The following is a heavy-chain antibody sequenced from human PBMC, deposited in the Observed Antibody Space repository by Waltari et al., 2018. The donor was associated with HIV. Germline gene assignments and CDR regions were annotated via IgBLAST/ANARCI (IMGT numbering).Heavy chain of an antibody. CDR3: ATSGYRTGPFDH. V-gene: IGHV3-7*01. Sequence: EGQLVDSGGGWVQPGGSLKLPGAAPGLIFTSYWMNWVRQAPGKGLEWVANIKPDGSTIYYVDSVKGRFSIARDNAQNSLYLHMNTLRVEDAAVYFCATSGYRTGPFDHWGQGTPVTVSS. CDR1: GLIFTSYW. D-gene: IGHD5-12*01. CDR2: IKPDGSTI. J-gene: IGHJ4*02.